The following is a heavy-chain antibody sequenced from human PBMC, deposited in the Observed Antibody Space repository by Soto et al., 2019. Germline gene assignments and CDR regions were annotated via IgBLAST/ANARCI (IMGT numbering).Heavy chain of an antibody. CDR1: GGTFSSYA. CDR2: IIPIFGTA. Sequence: QVQLVQSGAEVKKPGSSVKVSCKASGGTFSSYAISWVRQAPGQGLEWMGGIIPIFGTANYAQKFQGRVTITADESTSTAYMELSSLRSEDTAVYYCARDLPTVAAVCGLRVAFDIWGQGTMVTVSS. V-gene: IGHV1-69*01. J-gene: IGHJ3*02. CDR3: ARDLPTVAAVCGLRVAFDI. D-gene: IGHD4-17*01.